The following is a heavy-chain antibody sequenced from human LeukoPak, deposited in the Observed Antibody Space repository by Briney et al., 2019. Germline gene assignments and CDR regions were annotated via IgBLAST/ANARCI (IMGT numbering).Heavy chain of an antibody. CDR2: ISTYNGNT. CDR1: GYTFTSYG. CDR3: ARGDEYQLQNWFDP. V-gene: IGHV1-18*01. Sequence: ASVKVSCKASGYTFTSYGISWVRQAPGQGLEWMGWISTYNGNTNYAQKLQGRVTMTTDTSTSTAYMELRSLRSDDTAVYYCARGDEYQLQNWFDPWGQGTLVTVSS. J-gene: IGHJ5*02. D-gene: IGHD2-2*01.